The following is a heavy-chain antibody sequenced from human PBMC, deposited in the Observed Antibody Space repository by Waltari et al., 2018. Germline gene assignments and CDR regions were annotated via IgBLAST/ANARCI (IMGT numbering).Heavy chain of an antibody. J-gene: IGHJ4*02. CDR1: GGSISSSSYY. CDR3: ARLESTYDFWSGYYIDY. V-gene: IGHV4-39*01. D-gene: IGHD3-3*01. CDR2: IYYSGST. Sequence: QLQLQESGPGLVKPSETLSLTCTVAGGSISSSSYYWGWIRPPPGKGLEWIGSIYYSGSTYYNPSLKSRVTISVDTSKNQFSLKLSSVTAADTAVYYCARLESTYDFWSGYYIDYWGQGTLVTVSS.